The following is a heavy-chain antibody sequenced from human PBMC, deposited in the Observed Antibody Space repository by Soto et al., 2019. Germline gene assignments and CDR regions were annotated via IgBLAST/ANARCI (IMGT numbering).Heavy chain of an antibody. CDR3: ARVKVCFIVVVCRAPSRKHYYSTYDMDA. V-gene: IGHV1-8*01. Sequence: ASVKVSCKASGYTFTSYDINWVRQATGQGLEWMGWMNPNSGNTGYAQKFQGRVTMTRNTSISTAYMELSSLRSDDTAVYYCARVKVCFIVVVCRAPSRKHYYSTYDMDAWGKGTRVTVPS. CDR1: GYTFTSYD. D-gene: IGHD2-2*01. CDR2: MNPNSGNT. J-gene: IGHJ6*03.